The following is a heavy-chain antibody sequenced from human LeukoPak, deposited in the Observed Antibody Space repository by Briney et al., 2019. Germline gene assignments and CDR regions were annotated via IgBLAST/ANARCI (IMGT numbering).Heavy chain of an antibody. D-gene: IGHD3-9*01. Sequence: SVKVSCKASGGTFSSYAISWVRQAPGQGLEWMGGIIPIFGTANYAQKFQGRVTITADKSTSTAYMELSSLRSEDTAVYYCARGGISPYYDILTGYTPPYYMDVWGKGTTVTISS. V-gene: IGHV1-69*06. CDR2: IIPIFGTA. CDR1: GGTFSSYA. CDR3: ARGGISPYYDILTGYTPPYYMDV. J-gene: IGHJ6*03.